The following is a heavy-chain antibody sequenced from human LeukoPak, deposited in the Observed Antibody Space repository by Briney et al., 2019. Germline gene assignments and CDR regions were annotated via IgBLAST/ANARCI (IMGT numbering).Heavy chain of an antibody. CDR3: AKDSGWGHSGSYYGGEDYFDY. J-gene: IGHJ4*02. D-gene: IGHD1-26*01. V-gene: IGHV3-30*02. CDR1: GFTFSNYG. Sequence: GGSLRLSCAASGFTFSNYGMHWVRQAPGKGLEWVAFIRYGGINKYYADSVKGRFTISRDNSKNTLYLQMNSLRAEDTAVYYCAKDSGWGHSGSYYGGEDYFDYWGQGTLVTVSS. CDR2: IRYGGINK.